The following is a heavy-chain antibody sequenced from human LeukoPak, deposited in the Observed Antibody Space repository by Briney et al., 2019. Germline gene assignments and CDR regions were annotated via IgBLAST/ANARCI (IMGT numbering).Heavy chain of an antibody. CDR3: ARLDPDYGDYAFDY. Sequence: XETLSLTCTVSGGSISSYYWSWIRQPPGKGLEWIGYIYYSGSTNYNPSLKSRVTISVDTSKNQFSLKLSSVTAADTAVYYCARLDPDYGDYAFDYWGQGTLVTVSS. CDR2: IYYSGST. J-gene: IGHJ4*02. D-gene: IGHD4-17*01. V-gene: IGHV4-59*08. CDR1: GGSISSYY.